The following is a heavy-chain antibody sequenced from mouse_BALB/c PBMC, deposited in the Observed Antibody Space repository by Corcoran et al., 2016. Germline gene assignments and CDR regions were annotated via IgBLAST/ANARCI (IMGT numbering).Heavy chain of an antibody. D-gene: IGHD2-4*01. CDR2: ILPGSGNT. CDR3: AILRAYDQ. CDR1: GYTFSSHW. V-gene: IGHV1-9*01. Sequence: QVQLQQSGAELMKPGASVKISCKATGYTFSSHWIEWVKQRPGHGLEWVGEILPGSGNTNYNEKFKGKATITAETSSNTVYMQLSSLTSEDSAVYYGAILRAYDQWGQGTTLTVSS. J-gene: IGHJ2*01.